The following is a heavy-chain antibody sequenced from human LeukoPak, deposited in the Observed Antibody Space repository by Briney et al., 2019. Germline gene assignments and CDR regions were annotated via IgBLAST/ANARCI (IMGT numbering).Heavy chain of an antibody. CDR1: NYSISGSNW. J-gene: IGHJ4*02. CDR3: ASTGNWDDLGVDF. CDR2: IYYCGAT. D-gene: IGHD1-1*01. Sequence: PSETLSLTCTVSNYSISGSNWWGWIRQPPGKGLEWIAYIYYCGATYYNTLFRSRATVSVDMSENHFALKLTSVTAVDTAVYYCASTGNWDDLGVDFWGQGIPVTVSS. V-gene: IGHV4-28*01.